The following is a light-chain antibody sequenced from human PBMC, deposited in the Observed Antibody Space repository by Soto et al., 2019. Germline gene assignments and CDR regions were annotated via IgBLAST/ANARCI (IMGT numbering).Light chain of an antibody. CDR1: QSFSRN. J-gene: IGKJ1*01. Sequence: EIVMTQSPSTLSVSPGERATIFCRASQSFSRNLAWHQQKPGQAPRLLIYGASTRATGVPARFSGSGSGTEFTLTIASLQSEDFAVYYCQQYNTWPGTFGQGTKVDI. V-gene: IGKV3-15*01. CDR2: GAS. CDR3: QQYNTWPGT.